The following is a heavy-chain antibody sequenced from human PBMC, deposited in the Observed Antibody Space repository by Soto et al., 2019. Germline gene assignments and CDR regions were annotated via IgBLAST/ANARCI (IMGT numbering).Heavy chain of an antibody. CDR2: IKQDGSEK. CDR3: ARVHNYYYYMDV. CDR1: GFTFSSYG. V-gene: IGHV3-7*01. J-gene: IGHJ6*03. Sequence: GGSLGLSCAASGFTFSSYGMSWVRQAPGKGLEWVANIKQDGSEKYYVDSVKGRFTISRDNAKNSLYLQMNSLRAEDTAVYYCARVHNYYYYMDVWGKGTTVTV.